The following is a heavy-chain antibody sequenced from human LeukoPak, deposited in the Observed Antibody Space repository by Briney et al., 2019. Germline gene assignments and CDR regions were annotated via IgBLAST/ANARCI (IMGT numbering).Heavy chain of an antibody. J-gene: IGHJ6*02. CDR1: GGSISSYY. V-gene: IGHV4-59*01. Sequence: SETLSLTCTVSGGSISSYYWSWVRQPPGKGLEWIGYVYYSGSTNYNPSLKSRVTISVDTSKTQFSLKLSSVTAADTAVYYCARSRCSSTSCYSYGMDVWGQGPTVTVSS. D-gene: IGHD2-2*01. CDR2: VYYSGST. CDR3: ARSRCSSTSCYSYGMDV.